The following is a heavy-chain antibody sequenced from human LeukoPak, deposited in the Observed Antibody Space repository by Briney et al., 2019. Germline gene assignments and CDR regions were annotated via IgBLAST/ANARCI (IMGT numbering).Heavy chain of an antibody. CDR3: AREGYSYGLYYYYYMDV. D-gene: IGHD5-18*01. CDR2: IKEDGSEK. V-gene: IGHV3-7*01. Sequence: GGSLRLSCAASGFMFSSYWMSWVRQAPGKGLEWVADIKEDGSEKSYVDSVKGRFTISRDNAKNSLYLQMNSLRAEDTAVYYCAREGYSYGLYYYYYMDVWGKGTTVTISS. J-gene: IGHJ6*03. CDR1: GFMFSSYW.